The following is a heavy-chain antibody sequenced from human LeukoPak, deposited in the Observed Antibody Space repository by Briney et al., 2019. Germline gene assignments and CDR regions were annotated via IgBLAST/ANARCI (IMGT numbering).Heavy chain of an antibody. J-gene: IGHJ1*01. V-gene: IGHV3-15*01. CDR2: IKSKTDGGTT. CDR1: GFTFSNAW. CDR3: AKTLNPFTMTFLFQH. D-gene: IGHD3-22*01. Sequence: KTRGSLRLSCAASGFTFSNAWMSWVRQAPGKGLEWVGRIKSKTDGGTTDYAAPVKGRFTISRDDSKNTLYLQMNSLKTEDTAVYYCAKTLNPFTMTFLFQHWGQGTLVTVSS.